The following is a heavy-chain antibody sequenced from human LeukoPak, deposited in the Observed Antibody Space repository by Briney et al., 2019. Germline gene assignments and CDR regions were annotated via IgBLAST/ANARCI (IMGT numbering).Heavy chain of an antibody. V-gene: IGHV1-2*02. CDR2: INPNSGGT. CDR1: GYTFTGYY. Sequence: ASVKVSCKASGYTFTGYYMHWVRQAPGQGLEWMGWINPNSGGTNYAQKFQGRVTMTRDTSISTAYMELSRLRSDDTAVYYCARGSGGSRYYDILTGYRYPALDYWGQGTLVTVSS. CDR3: ARGSGGSRYYDILTGYRYPALDY. J-gene: IGHJ4*02. D-gene: IGHD3-9*01.